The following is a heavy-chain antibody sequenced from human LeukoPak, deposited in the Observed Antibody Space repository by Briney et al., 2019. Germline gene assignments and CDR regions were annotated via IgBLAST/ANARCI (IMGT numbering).Heavy chain of an antibody. D-gene: IGHD2-2*02. Sequence: PGGSLRLSCAASGFTFSSYAMSWVRQAPGKGLEWVSAISGSGGSTYYANSVKGRFTISRDNAKNSLYLQMNSLRAEDTAVYYCAGYCSSTSCYKGETFDIWGQGTMVTVSS. CDR2: ISGSGGST. CDR3: AGYCSSTSCYKGETFDI. V-gene: IGHV3-23*01. J-gene: IGHJ3*02. CDR1: GFTFSSYA.